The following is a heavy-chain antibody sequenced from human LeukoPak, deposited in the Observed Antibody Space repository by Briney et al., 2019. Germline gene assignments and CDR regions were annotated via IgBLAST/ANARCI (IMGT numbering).Heavy chain of an antibody. Sequence: PGRSLRLSCAASGFTFRNYAIHWVRQARGKGLEWLAVISYDGNNKYYADSVKGRFTISRDNSKNTLYLQMNSLRAEDTAVYYCARDGNNWNGYYLDYWGQGTLVTVSS. V-gene: IGHV3-30-3*01. CDR3: ARDGNNWNGYYLDY. CDR1: GFTFRNYA. J-gene: IGHJ4*02. D-gene: IGHD1-1*01. CDR2: ISYDGNNK.